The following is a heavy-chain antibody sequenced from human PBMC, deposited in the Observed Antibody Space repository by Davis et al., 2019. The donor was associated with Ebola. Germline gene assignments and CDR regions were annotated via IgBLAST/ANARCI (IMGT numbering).Heavy chain of an antibody. Sequence: GESLKISCAASGFTFSSYSMNWVRQAPGKGLEWVSSISGRSSYIYYAESVKGRFTISRDNAKNSLYLQMNSLRPEDTAVYYCAQQLGDYGGNALRYWGQGTLVTVSS. V-gene: IGHV3-21*01. J-gene: IGHJ4*02. D-gene: IGHD4-23*01. CDR3: AQQLGDYGGNALRY. CDR1: GFTFSSYS. CDR2: ISGRSSYI.